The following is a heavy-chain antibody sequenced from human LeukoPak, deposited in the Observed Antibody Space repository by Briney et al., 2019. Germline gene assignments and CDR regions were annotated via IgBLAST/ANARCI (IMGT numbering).Heavy chain of an antibody. Sequence: SETLSLTCAVYGGSFSGYYWSWIRQPPGKGLEWIGEINHSGSTNYNPSLKSRVTISVDTSKNQFSLKLSSVTAADTAVYYCARGYCSSTSCYKSLDYWGQGTLVTVPS. J-gene: IGHJ4*02. CDR1: GGSFSGYY. D-gene: IGHD2-2*02. CDR3: ARGYCSSTSCYKSLDY. CDR2: INHSGST. V-gene: IGHV4-34*01.